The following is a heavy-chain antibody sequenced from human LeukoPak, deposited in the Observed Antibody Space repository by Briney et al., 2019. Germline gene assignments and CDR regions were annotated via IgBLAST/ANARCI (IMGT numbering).Heavy chain of an antibody. J-gene: IGHJ4*02. CDR3: ARGKIYDFWSGYLQYYFDY. D-gene: IGHD3-3*01. CDR2: INRDGSST. CDR1: GFTFSSYW. Sequence: GGSLRLSCAASGFTFSSYWMHWVRHARGKGLVWVSRINRDGSSTIYADCVKGRFTISRDNAKNTLYLQMNSLRAEDTAVYYCARGKIYDFWSGYLQYYFDYWGQGTLVTVSS. V-gene: IGHV3-74*01.